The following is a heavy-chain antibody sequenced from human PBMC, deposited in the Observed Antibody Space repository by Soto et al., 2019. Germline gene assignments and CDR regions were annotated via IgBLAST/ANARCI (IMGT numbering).Heavy chain of an antibody. V-gene: IGHV4-31*03. J-gene: IGHJ5*02. CDR3: ARSVFP. CDR2: IYYSGST. CDR1: GGSISRGGYY. Sequence: QVQLQESGPGLVKPSQPLSLTCTVSGGSISRGGYYWTWIRQHPGKGLEWIGYIYYSGSTYYNPSFKSRVTISVDTSKNHYSLKLCSVTAAYTAVYYCARSVFPWGQGTLVTVSS.